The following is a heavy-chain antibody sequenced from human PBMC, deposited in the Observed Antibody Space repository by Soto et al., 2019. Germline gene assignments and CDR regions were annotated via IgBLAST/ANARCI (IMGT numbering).Heavy chain of an antibody. D-gene: IGHD2-2*01. CDR2: ISSNGGST. V-gene: IGHV3-64*01. CDR3: AREGYCSSTSCYSFDY. CDR1: GFTFSSYA. Sequence: PGGSLRLSCAASGFTFSSYAMHWVRQAPGKGLEYVSAISSNGGSTYYANTVKGRITISRDNSKNTLYLQMGSLRAEDMAVYYCAREGYCSSTSCYSFDYWGQGT. J-gene: IGHJ4*02.